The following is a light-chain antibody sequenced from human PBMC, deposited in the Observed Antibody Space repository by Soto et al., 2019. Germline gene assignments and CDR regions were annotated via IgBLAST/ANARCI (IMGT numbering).Light chain of an antibody. J-gene: IGLJ1*01. CDR3: SSYTVYSALG. V-gene: IGLV2-14*01. CDR1: SRDVGGYNL. Sequence: QPERTEHGSVFGSRGRWIIISCTGTSRDVGGYNLVSWFQQHPGKVPQLIIFEVSSRPSGISSRFSGSKSGNTASLTISGLQAEDEADYYCSSYTVYSALGFGTGTKVTVL. CDR2: EVS.